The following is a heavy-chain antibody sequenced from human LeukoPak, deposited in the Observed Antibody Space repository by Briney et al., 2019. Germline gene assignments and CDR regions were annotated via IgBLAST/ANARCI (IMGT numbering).Heavy chain of an antibody. CDR2: ISSSSSYI. CDR3: AREGAYYDTESYYYYYMDV. V-gene: IGHV3-21*01. Sequence: GGTLRLSCAASGFTFSSYSINWVRQAPGKGLEGVSSISSSSSYIYYADSVKGRLTISRYNAKNSLYLKMNTLRDEDTAVYYCAREGAYYDTESYYYYYMDVWGKGTTVTISS. CDR1: GFTFSSYS. D-gene: IGHD3-22*01. J-gene: IGHJ6*03.